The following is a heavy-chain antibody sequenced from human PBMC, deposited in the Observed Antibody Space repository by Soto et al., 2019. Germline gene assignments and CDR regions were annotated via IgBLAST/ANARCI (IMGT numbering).Heavy chain of an antibody. J-gene: IGHJ6*02. V-gene: IGHV4-34*01. D-gene: IGHD6-13*01. CDR2: INHSGST. CDR1: GGSFSGYY. CDR3: ARVPLGYQSVTLYSSSWYGGRKYGMDV. Sequence: SETLSLTCAVYGGSFSGYYWSWIRQPPGKGLEWIGEINHSGSTNYNPSLKSRVTISVDTSKNQFSLKLSSVTAADTAVYYCARVPLGYQSVTLYSSSWYGGRKYGMDVWGQGTTVTVSS.